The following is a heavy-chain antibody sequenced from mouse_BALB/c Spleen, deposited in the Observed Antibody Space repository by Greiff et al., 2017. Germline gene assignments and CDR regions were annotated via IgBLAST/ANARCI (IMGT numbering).Heavy chain of an antibody. CDR2: ISSGGST. J-gene: IGHJ4*01. CDR1: GFTFSSYA. V-gene: IGHV5-6-5*01. D-gene: IGHD2-10*02. CDR3: ATYGNFHYAMDY. Sequence: EVMLVESGGGLVKPGGSLKLSCAASGFTFSSYAMSWVRQTPEKRLEWVASISSGGSTYYPDSVKGRFTISRDNARNILYLQMSSLRSEDTAMYYCATYGNFHYAMDYWGQGTSVTVSS.